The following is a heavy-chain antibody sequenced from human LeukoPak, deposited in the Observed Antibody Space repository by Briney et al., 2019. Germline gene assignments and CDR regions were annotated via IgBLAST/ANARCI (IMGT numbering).Heavy chain of an antibody. V-gene: IGHV4-31*11. CDR1: GGSISSGGFY. Sequence: PSQTLSLTCAVSGGSISSGGFYWGWIRQHPGNLERIGFVYYSGSTYYNPSLKRRVTISVDTSKNHFSLKLSSVTAADTAVYYCASTSVGYYAFDIWGQGTMVTVSS. CDR3: ASTSVGYYAFDI. CDR2: VYYSGST. J-gene: IGHJ3*02. D-gene: IGHD2-21*01.